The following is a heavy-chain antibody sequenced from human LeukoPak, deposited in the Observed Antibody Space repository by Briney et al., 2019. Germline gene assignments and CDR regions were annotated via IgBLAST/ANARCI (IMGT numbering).Heavy chain of an antibody. D-gene: IGHD2-8*01. CDR1: GFTFSRYE. J-gene: IGHJ4*02. Sequence: PGGSLRLSCAASGFTFSRYEMNWVRQAPGKGLEWIAYITTTGDRIQYADSVKGRFTISRDNTKNSLYLQLNSLRADDTANYCVRDTKDYWGQGTLVTVSS. CDR2: ITTTGDRI. V-gene: IGHV3-48*03. CDR3: VRDTKDY.